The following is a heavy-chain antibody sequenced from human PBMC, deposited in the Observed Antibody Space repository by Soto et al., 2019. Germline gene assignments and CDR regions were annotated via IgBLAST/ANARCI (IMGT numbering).Heavy chain of an antibody. V-gene: IGHV4-39*01. CDR2: IYYSGST. D-gene: IGHD2-15*01. Sequence: PSETLSLTCTVSGGSISSSSYYWGWIRQPPGKGLEWIGSIYYSGSTYYNPSLKSRVTISVDTSKNQFSLKLCSVTAADTAVYYCARLNEWVVAATPSDFDYWGQGTLVTVSS. CDR1: GGSISSSSYY. CDR3: ARLNEWVVAATPSDFDY. J-gene: IGHJ4*02.